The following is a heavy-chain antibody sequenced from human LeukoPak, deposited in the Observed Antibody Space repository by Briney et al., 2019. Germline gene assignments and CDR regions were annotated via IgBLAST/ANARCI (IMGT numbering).Heavy chain of an antibody. CDR3: ARSRQASGLFNS. Sequence: SETLSLTCTVSGYAITSGGFSWNWIRQSPGKGLEWIGCIYDRGPAYYNPSLKSRFTVSVDRPKNQFFLNVTSLTAADTAVYYCARSRQASGLFNSWGQGTLVVVSS. CDR2: IYDRGPA. D-gene: IGHD3-10*01. V-gene: IGHV4-30-2*06. J-gene: IGHJ5*01. CDR1: GYAITSGGFS.